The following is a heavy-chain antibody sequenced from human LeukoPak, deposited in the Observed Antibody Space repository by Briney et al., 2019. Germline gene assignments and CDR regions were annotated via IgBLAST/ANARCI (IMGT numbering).Heavy chain of an antibody. CDR1: GGSISSYY. CDR3: ARSRNVVPAAPFDY. CDR2: IYYSGST. Sequence: SETLSLTCTVSGGSISSYYWSWIRQPPGKGLEWIGYIYYSGSTNYNPSLKSRVTISVDTSKNQFSLKLSSVTAADTAVYYCARSRNVVPAAPFDYWGQGTLVTVSS. V-gene: IGHV4-59*12. D-gene: IGHD2-2*01. J-gene: IGHJ4*02.